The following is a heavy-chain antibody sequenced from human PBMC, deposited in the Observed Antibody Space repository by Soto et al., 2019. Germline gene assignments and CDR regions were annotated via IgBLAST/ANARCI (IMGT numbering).Heavy chain of an antibody. CDR3: ARRQWPGYCSGGDSCYYYSYYMDV. D-gene: IGHD2-15*01. V-gene: IGHV4-59*08. CDR2: IYYSGST. J-gene: IGHJ6*03. Sequence: QVQLQESGPGLVKPSETLSLTCNVSGDSISTYYWNWIRQSPGKGLEWIGYIYYSGSTNYNHSLKSRVTISVDTSKHWFSLKLSSVPAADAALYYCARRQWPGYCSGGDSCYYYSYYMDVWGRGAPVTVSS. CDR1: GDSISTYY.